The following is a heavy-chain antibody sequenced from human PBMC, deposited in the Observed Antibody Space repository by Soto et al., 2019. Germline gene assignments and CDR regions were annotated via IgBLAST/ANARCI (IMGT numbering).Heavy chain of an antibody. J-gene: IGHJ4*02. V-gene: IGHV4-61*08. CDR1: GGSVSSDDFY. CDR2: IYNSGGT. Sequence: SETLSLTCTDSGGSVSSDDFYWSWIRQPPGKGLEWIGYIYNSGGTKYNPSLKSRVTISVDTSKNQFSLKLNSVTAADTAVYYCAREVSGRYNNYFDYWGQGALVTVSS. CDR3: AREVSGRYNNYFDY. D-gene: IGHD1-26*01.